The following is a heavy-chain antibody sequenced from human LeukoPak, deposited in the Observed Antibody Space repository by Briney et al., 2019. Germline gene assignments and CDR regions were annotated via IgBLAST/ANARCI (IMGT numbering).Heavy chain of an antibody. J-gene: IGHJ4*02. V-gene: IGHV4-59*01. CDR3: ARARGAMVFDY. Sequence: SETLSLTCTVSGGSISSYYWSWIRQPPGKGLEWIGYIYYSGSTNYNPSLKSRVTISVDTSKNQFSLKLSSVTAADTAVYYCARARGAMVFDYWGQGTLVTVSS. CDR1: GGSISSYY. D-gene: IGHD5-18*01. CDR2: IYYSGST.